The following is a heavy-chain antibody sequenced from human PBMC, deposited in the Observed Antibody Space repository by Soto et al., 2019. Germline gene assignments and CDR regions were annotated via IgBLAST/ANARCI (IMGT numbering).Heavy chain of an antibody. D-gene: IGHD5-12*01. J-gene: IGHJ3*02. CDR2: IYYSGST. V-gene: IGHV4-31*03. CDR1: GGSVSSGAYY. Sequence: PSETLSLTCTVSGGSVSSGAYYWTWIRQRPGKGLEWIGYIYYSGSTYYSPSLKSRLSISLDTSKNQFSLRLSSVAAADTAMYYCARARLRAVYPFDIWGPGTRVTVSS. CDR3: ARARLRAVYPFDI.